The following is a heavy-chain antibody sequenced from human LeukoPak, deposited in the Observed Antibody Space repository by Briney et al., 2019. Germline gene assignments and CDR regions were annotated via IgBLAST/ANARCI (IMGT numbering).Heavy chain of an antibody. V-gene: IGHV1-2*02. J-gene: IGHJ3*02. CDR3: ARVLYSSSWDAFDI. Sequence: ASVKVSCKASGYTFTGYYMHWVRQAPGQGLEWMGWINPNSGGTNYAQKFQGRVTMTRDTSIGTAYMELSRLRSDDTAVYYCARVLYSSSWDAFDIWGQGTMVTVSS. D-gene: IGHD6-13*01. CDR1: GYTFTGYY. CDR2: INPNSGGT.